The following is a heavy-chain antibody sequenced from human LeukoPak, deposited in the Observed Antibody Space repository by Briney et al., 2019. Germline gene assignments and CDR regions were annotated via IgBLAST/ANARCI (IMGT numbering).Heavy chain of an antibody. Sequence: ASVKVSCKASGYTFTGYYMHWVRQAPGQGPEWMGRINPNSGGTNYAQKFQGRVTMTRDTSISTAYMELSRLRSDDTAVYYCARCESGYYYVDDYWGQGTLVTVSS. V-gene: IGHV1-2*06. D-gene: IGHD3-22*01. CDR3: ARCESGYYYVDDY. CDR2: INPNSGGT. J-gene: IGHJ4*02. CDR1: GYTFTGYY.